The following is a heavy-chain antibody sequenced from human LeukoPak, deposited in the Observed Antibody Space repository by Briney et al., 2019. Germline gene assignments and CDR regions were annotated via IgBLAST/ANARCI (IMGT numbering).Heavy chain of an antibody. J-gene: IGHJ4*02. D-gene: IGHD5-12*01. CDR2: IKQDGSEK. V-gene: IGHV3-7*04. Sequence: GGSLRLSCAASGFTFSSYWMSWVRQPPVKGLEWVANIKQDGSEKYYVDSVKGRFTISRDNAKNSLYLQMNSLRVEDTAVYYCARGYSAYATCFDYWGQGTLVTVSS. CDR1: GFTFSSYW. CDR3: ARGYSAYATCFDY.